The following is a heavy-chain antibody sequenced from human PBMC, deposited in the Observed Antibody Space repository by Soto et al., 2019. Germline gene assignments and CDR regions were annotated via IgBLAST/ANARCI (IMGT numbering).Heavy chain of an antibody. CDR1: GFTFSSYG. CDR2: IWYDGSNK. CDR3: ARERDYYDSTLGY. D-gene: IGHD3-22*01. J-gene: IGHJ4*02. Sequence: GGSMRLSCAASGFTFSSYGMHWVRQAPGKGLEWVAVIWYDGSNKYYADSVKGRFTISRDNSKNTLYLQMNSLRAEDTAVYYCARERDYYDSTLGYWGQGTLVTVSS. V-gene: IGHV3-33*01.